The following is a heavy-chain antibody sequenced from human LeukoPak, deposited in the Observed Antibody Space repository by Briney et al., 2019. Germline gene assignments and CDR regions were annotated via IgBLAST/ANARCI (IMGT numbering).Heavy chain of an antibody. J-gene: IGHJ4*02. D-gene: IGHD3-9*01. CDR2: INREGNEK. V-gene: IGHV3-7*01. Sequence: GGSLRLSCAVSGFTFRSYWISWVHQAPGKGLEWVANINREGNEKYYVDSVKGRFTISRDNAKNSLYLQMNSLRAEDTAVYYCTSDFDRTAGHWGQGTLVIVSS. CDR3: TSDFDRTAGH. CDR1: GFTFRSYW.